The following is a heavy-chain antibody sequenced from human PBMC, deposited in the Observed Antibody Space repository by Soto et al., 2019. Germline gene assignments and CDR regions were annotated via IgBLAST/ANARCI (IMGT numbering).Heavy chain of an antibody. CDR2: IYYSGST. J-gene: IGHJ6*02. D-gene: IGHD6-13*01. CDR1: GGSISSGGYY. CDR3: ARQPLSSSWDNWDYYYGMDV. V-gene: IGHV4-31*03. Sequence: PSETLSLTCTVSGGSISSGGYYWSWIRQHPGKGLEWIGYIYYSGSTYYNPSLKSRVTISVDTSKNQFSLKLSSVTAADTAVYYCARQPLSSSWDNWDYYYGMDVWGQGTTVTVSS.